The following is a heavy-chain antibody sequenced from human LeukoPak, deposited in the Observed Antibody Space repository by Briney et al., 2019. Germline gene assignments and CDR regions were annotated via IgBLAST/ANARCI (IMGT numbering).Heavy chain of an antibody. CDR2: IYTSGST. V-gene: IGHV4-61*02. Sequence: SQTLSLTCTVSGGSISSGSYYWSWIRQPAGKGLEWIGRIYTSGSTNYNPSLKSRVTISVDTSKNQFSLKLSSVTAADTAVYYCARLGAVAGFNWLDPWGQGTLVTVSS. J-gene: IGHJ5*02. CDR1: GGSISSGSYY. D-gene: IGHD6-19*01. CDR3: ARLGAVAGFNWLDP.